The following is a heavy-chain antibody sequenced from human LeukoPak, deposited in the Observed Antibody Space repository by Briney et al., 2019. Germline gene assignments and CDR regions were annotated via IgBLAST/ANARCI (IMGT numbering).Heavy chain of an antibody. D-gene: IGHD2-8*01. V-gene: IGHV3-23*01. CDR3: AKEMQVSGPYYYGMDV. CDR2: ISGSGGST. J-gene: IGHJ6*02. CDR1: GFTFSSYA. Sequence: GALRLSCAASGFTFSSYAMSWVRQAPGKGLEWVSAISGSGGSTYYADSVKGRFTISRDNSKNTLYLQMNNLSAEDTAVYYCAKEMQVSGPYYYGMDVWGQGTTVTVSS.